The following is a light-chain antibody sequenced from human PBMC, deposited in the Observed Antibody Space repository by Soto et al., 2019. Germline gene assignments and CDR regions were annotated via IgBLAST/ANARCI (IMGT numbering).Light chain of an antibody. V-gene: IGKV1-39*01. CDR1: QSISSN. CDR3: QQSFDTPVT. Sequence: DIQMTQSPSYLSASVGDRVSITCRASQSISSNLNWYQQKPGKAPQVLIYGASSLQSGVPSRFSASGSGTDFTLTINSLQPEDFATYYCQQSFDTPVTFGQGTRLEIK. J-gene: IGKJ5*01. CDR2: GAS.